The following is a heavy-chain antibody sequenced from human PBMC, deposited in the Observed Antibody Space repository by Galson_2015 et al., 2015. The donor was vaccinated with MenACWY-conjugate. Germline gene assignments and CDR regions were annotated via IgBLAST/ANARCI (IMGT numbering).Heavy chain of an antibody. CDR3: ARARLGYSYDYFDP. Sequence: SVKVSCKASGFTFTNYAMHWVRHAPGQGLEWMGRINVGSGNTRRSQKFQVRVTITTATSACTAYMELKMLTSEDKAVYYCARARLGYSYDYFDPWGQGTLVTVSS. CDR2: INVGSGNT. CDR1: GFTFTNYA. J-gene: IGHJ5*02. V-gene: IGHV1-3*01. D-gene: IGHD5-18*01.